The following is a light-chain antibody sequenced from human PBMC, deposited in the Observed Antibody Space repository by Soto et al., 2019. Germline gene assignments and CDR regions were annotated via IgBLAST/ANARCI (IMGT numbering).Light chain of an antibody. CDR2: DAS. Sequence: EIVMTQSPATLSVSPGEGATLSCRASQSVSSYLAWYQQKPGLAPRLLIHDASTRATGIPDRFRGSGSGTDFTLTISRLEPEDSAVYYCQQYGSTPTFGQGTKVDIK. CDR3: QQYGSTPT. V-gene: IGKV3D-20*01. J-gene: IGKJ1*01. CDR1: QSVSSY.